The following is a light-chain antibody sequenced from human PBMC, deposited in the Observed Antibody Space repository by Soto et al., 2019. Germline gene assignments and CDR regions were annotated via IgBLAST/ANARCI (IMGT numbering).Light chain of an antibody. Sequence: EIVLTQSPATLSLSPGERATLSCRASQSVSSYLAWYQQKPGQAPRLLIYDASNRATGIPARFSGSGSGTDFTLNISSLETEDFAVYYCQQRSNWPWTFGQGTKVEIK. CDR3: QQRSNWPWT. CDR2: DAS. CDR1: QSVSSY. V-gene: IGKV3-11*01. J-gene: IGKJ1*01.